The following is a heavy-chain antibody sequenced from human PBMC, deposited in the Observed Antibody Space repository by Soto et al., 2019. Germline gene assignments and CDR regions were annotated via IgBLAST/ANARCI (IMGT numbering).Heavy chain of an antibody. V-gene: IGHV1-69*06. J-gene: IGHJ6*02. CDR1: GGTFISCS. Sequence: ASVNVSCKSSGGTFISCSISWVRQAPGQGLEWMGGIIPIFGTANYAQKFQGRVTITADKSTSTAYMELSSLRSEDTAVYYCARGYCSSTSCYTGGYYYYYGMDVWGQGTTVTVSS. CDR2: IIPIFGTA. D-gene: IGHD2-2*02. CDR3: ARGYCSSTSCYTGGYYYYYGMDV.